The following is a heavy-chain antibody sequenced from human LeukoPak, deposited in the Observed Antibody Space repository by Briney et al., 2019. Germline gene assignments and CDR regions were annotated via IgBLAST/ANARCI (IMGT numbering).Heavy chain of an antibody. D-gene: IGHD2-15*01. CDR1: GFTVSSNS. J-gene: IGHJ4*02. CDR3: ARFHRGWYFDY. V-gene: IGHV3-53*01. CDR2: LFSGGSA. Sequence: GGSLRLSCVASGFTVSSNSMNWVRQAPGKGLEWVSILFSGGSALYADSVKGRFTISGDNSKNTLYLQMNSLRAEDTAVYYCARFHRGWYFDYWGQGTLVTVSS.